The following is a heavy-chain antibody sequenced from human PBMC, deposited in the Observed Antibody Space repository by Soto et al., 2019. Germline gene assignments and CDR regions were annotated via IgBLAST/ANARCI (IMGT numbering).Heavy chain of an antibody. V-gene: IGHV3-23*01. CDR2: ISGSGGST. CDR1: GFTFSSYA. D-gene: IGHD1-26*01. J-gene: IGHJ6*02. Sequence: GGSLRLSCAASGFTFSSYAMSWVRQAPGKGLEWVSAISGSGGSTYYADSVKGRFTISRDNSKNTLYLQMNSLRAEDTAVYYCAKALPGGKTGSSRRYEEHYYYYGMDVWGQGTTVTVSS. CDR3: AKALPGGKTGSSRRYEEHYYYYGMDV.